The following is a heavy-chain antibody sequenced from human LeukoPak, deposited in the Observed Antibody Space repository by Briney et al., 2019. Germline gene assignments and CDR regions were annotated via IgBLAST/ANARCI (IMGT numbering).Heavy chain of an antibody. CDR1: GFTFSSHW. V-gene: IGHV3-7*01. CDR3: ARDYYDSSGYGYYFDY. CDR2: IKQDGSEK. J-gene: IGHJ4*02. D-gene: IGHD3-22*01. Sequence: GGSLRLSCAASGFTFSSHWMSWVRQAPGKGLEWVANIKQDGSEKYYVDSVKGRFTISRDNAKNSLYLQMNSLRAEDTAVYYCARDYYDSSGYGYYFDYWGQGTLVTVSS.